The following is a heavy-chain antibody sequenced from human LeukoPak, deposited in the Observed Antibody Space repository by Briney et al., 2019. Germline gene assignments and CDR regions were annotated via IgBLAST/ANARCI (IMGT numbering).Heavy chain of an antibody. CDR3: ARALTGTNWFDP. Sequence: ASVKVSCKASGGTFSSYTISWVRQAPGQGLEWMGRIIPILGIANYAQKFQGRVTITADKSTSTAYMELRSLRSEDTAVYYCARALTGTNWFDPWGQGTLVTVSS. CDR2: IIPILGIA. V-gene: IGHV1-69*02. J-gene: IGHJ5*02. D-gene: IGHD1/OR15-1a*01. CDR1: GGTFSSYT.